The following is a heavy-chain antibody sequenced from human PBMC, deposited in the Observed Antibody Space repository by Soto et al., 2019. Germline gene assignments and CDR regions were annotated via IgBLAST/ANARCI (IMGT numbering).Heavy chain of an antibody. D-gene: IGHD5-12*01. Sequence: GGSLRLSCAASGFTFSSYSMNWVRQAPGKGLEWVSSISSSSSYIYYADSVKGRFTISRDNAKNSLYLQMNSLRAEDTAVYYCARDLATEKYYDYYGMDVWGQGTTVTVSS. CDR1: GFTFSSYS. V-gene: IGHV3-21*01. CDR3: ARDLATEKYYDYYGMDV. CDR2: ISSSSSYI. J-gene: IGHJ6*02.